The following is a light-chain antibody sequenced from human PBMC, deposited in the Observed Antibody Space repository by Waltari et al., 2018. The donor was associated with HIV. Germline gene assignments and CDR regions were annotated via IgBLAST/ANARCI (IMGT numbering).Light chain of an antibody. CDR2: CAS. Sequence: EMVVTQSPATVSVSLRETATLPCRARHSVGTNLAWYQQKPGQASRPLIYCASTPATDIPGRFSGSGSGTDFTLTISSLQSEDSAVYFCQQYSNRPPWTFGQGTKVEI. V-gene: IGKV3-15*01. CDR3: QQYSNRPPWT. J-gene: IGKJ1*01. CDR1: HSVGTN.